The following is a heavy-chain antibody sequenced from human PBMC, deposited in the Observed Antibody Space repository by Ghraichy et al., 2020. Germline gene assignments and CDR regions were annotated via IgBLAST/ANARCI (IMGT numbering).Heavy chain of an antibody. V-gene: IGHV3-21*01. CDR2: ISSSTRYI. Sequence: GESLNISCVASGLMFSTNIMNWVRQAPGKGLEWVSSISSSTRYIYYADSVKGRFTISRDNAQNSLYLQMNSLRAEDTAVYYCSRGGGAGTPVLYHMDVWGLGTTVTVSS. CDR3: SRGGGAGTPVLYHMDV. CDR1: GLMFSTNI. D-gene: IGHD6-19*01. J-gene: IGHJ6*02.